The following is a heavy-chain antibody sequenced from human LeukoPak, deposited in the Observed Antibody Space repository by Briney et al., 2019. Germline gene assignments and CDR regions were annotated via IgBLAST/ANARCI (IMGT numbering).Heavy chain of an antibody. J-gene: IGHJ4*02. CDR2: IRGKTDGGTT. D-gene: IGHD5-18*01. V-gene: IGHV3-15*01. CDR3: TTGTWIQLWLADY. CDR1: GFTFSSYW. Sequence: PGGSLRHSCAASGFTFSSYWMSWVRQAPGKGLEWVGHIRGKTDGGTTDYAAPVQGRFTISRDDSKNTLYLQMNSLKTEDTAVYYCTTGTWIQLWLADYWGQGTLVTVSS.